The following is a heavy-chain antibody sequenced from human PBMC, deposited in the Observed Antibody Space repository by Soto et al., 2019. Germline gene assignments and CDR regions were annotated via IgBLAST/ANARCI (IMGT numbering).Heavy chain of an antibody. CDR2: VRYGGINK. D-gene: IGHD2-21*02. V-gene: IGHV3-30*02. Sequence: QVQLVESGGGVVQPGGSLRLSCAASGFAFSSYGMHWVRQAPGKGLEWVAVVRYGGINKYYADSVKGRFTISRDNSKSMVDLQMNSLRPDDTAVYYCAKLPNCGGYCYFDYWGQGTLVTVSS. CDR1: GFAFSSYG. CDR3: AKLPNCGGYCYFDY. J-gene: IGHJ4*02.